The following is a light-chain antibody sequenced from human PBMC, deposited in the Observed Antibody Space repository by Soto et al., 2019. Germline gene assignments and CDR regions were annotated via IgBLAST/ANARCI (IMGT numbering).Light chain of an antibody. CDR3: QQYGSWT. Sequence: EHVFAQSPATLSLSPRERSTLSLRASQSVSSSYLAWYQQKPGQAPRLLIYGASSRATGIPDRFSGSGSGTDSTLTISRLEPEDFAVYYCQQYGSWTFGQGTKVDIK. CDR2: GAS. J-gene: IGKJ1*01. CDR1: QSVSSSY. V-gene: IGKV3-20*01.